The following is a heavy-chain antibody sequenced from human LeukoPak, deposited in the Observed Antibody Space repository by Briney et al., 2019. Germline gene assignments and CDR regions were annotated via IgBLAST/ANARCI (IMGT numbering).Heavy chain of an antibody. D-gene: IGHD2-2*03. CDR1: GFTFSHAW. CDR2: VKSHVDGATT. CDR3: TAGVPTMDKQIDY. J-gene: IGHJ4*02. V-gene: IGHV3-15*01. Sequence: PGGSLRLSCASSGFTFSHAWMSWVRQAPGKGPEWVGRVKSHVDGATTDYAAPVKGRFTISRDDSKDTLYLQMNSLKTEDTAVYYCTAGVPTMDKQIDYWGQGTLVTVSS.